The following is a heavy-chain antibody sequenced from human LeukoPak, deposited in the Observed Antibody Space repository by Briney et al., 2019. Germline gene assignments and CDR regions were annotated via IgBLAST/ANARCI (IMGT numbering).Heavy chain of an antibody. CDR2: IYTSGST. J-gene: IGHJ5*02. D-gene: IGHD3-9*01. V-gene: IGHV4-61*02. CDR1: GGPISSGSYY. Sequence: SETLSLTCTVSGGPISSGSYYWSWIRQPAGKGLEWIGRIYTSGSTNYHPSLKSRVTISVDTSKNQFSLKLSSVTAADTGVYYCARDSPNYDILTGPAMGWFDPWGQGTLVTVSS. CDR3: ARDSPNYDILTGPAMGWFDP.